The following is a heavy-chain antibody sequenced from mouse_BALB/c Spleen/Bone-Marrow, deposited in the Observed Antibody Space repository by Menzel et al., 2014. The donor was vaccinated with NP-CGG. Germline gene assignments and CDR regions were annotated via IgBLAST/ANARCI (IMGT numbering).Heavy chain of an antibody. CDR1: GFDFSRYW. D-gene: IGHD1-1*01. V-gene: IGHV4-1*02. Sequence: EVKLMESGGGLVRPGGSLKLSCAVSGFDFSRYWMSWVRQAPGKGLEWIGEINPESSTINYTPSLKDEFIISRDNAKNTLYLQMSKVRSEDTALYYCARLGYYGMMAFWGQGTSVTVSS. J-gene: IGHJ4*01. CDR2: INPESSTI. CDR3: ARLGYYGMMAF.